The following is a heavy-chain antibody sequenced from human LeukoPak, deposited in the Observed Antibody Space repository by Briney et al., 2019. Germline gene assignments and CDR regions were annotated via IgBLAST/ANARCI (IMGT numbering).Heavy chain of an antibody. J-gene: IGHJ4*02. CDR2: IYYSGNT. D-gene: IGHD4-17*01. V-gene: IGHV4-39*01. Sequence: PSETLSLTCTVSGGSINRSYYYWGWIRQPPGKGLEWIGSIYYSGNTYYNPSLKSRVTISVDTSKNQFSLKLSSVTAADTAVYYCAILMTTVTSEYWGQGTLVTVSS. CDR3: AILMTTVTSEY. CDR1: GGSINRSYYY.